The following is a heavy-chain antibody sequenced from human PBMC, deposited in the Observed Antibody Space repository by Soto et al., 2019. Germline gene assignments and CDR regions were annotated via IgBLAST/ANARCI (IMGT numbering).Heavy chain of an antibody. D-gene: IGHD5-12*01. Sequence: SETLSLTCTVSGGSMSSYYWSWIRQSPGNGLEWIGYIYYSGSTNYNPSLKSRVAISLDTSKNQFSLMLSSVTAADTAVYYCARGEWLATIKPYFAYWGQGTLVTVSS. J-gene: IGHJ4*02. CDR3: ARGEWLATIKPYFAY. V-gene: IGHV4-59*01. CDR1: GGSMSSYY. CDR2: IYYSGST.